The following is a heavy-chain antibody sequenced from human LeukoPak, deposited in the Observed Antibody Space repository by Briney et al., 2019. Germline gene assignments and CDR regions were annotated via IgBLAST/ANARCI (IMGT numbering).Heavy chain of an antibody. Sequence: SETLSLTCTVSGYSISSGYYWCWIRQPPGEGLEWIGSIYHSGSTYYNPSLKSRVTISVDTSKNQFSLKLSSVTAADTAVYYCAREDGGTAGYFDYWGQGTLVTVSS. D-gene: IGHD4-23*01. CDR3: AREDGGTAGYFDY. CDR1: GYSISSGYY. V-gene: IGHV4-38-2*02. J-gene: IGHJ4*02. CDR2: IYHSGST.